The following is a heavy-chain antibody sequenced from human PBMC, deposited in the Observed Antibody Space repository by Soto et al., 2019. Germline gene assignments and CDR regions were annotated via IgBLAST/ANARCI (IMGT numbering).Heavy chain of an antibody. CDR1: GFTFSSYA. CDR2: ISYDGSNK. J-gene: IGHJ6*02. Sequence: QVQLVESGGGVVQPGRSLRLSCAASGFTFSSYAMHWVRQAPGKGLEWVAVISYDGSNKYYADSVKGRFTISRDNSKNTLYLQMNSLRAEDTAVYYCASLYYDYVWGCYRSSMDVWGQGTTVTVSS. V-gene: IGHV3-30-3*01. CDR3: ASLYYDYVWGCYRSSMDV. D-gene: IGHD3-16*02.